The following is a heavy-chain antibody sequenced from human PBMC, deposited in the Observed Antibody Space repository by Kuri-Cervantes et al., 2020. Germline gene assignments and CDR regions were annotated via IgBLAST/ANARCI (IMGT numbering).Heavy chain of an antibody. Sequence: GESLKISCAASGFTFSSSAMNWVRQAPGKGLEWVAVISYDGSNKYYADSVKGRFTISRDNSKNTLYLQMNSLRAEDTAVYYCASGIAAAGWATETWYFDLWGRGTLVTVSS. CDR3: ASGIAAAGWATETWYFDL. CDR1: GFTFSSSA. J-gene: IGHJ2*01. V-gene: IGHV3-30-3*01. CDR2: ISYDGSNK. D-gene: IGHD6-13*01.